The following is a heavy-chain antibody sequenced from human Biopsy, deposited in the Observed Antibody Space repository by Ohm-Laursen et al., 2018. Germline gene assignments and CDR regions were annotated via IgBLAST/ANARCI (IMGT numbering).Heavy chain of an antibody. J-gene: IGHJ6*02. CDR2: INQSGST. CDR1: GESSSGYF. CDR3: ARGSGYFKLDV. D-gene: IGHD5-12*01. Sequence: TLSLTCAVNGESSSGYFWNWIRQPPGKGLEWIGEINQSGSTKYNPSPKRRATLSADSSNSQFSLWLTSVTAADTAIYYCARGSGYFKLDVWGQGTTVTVSS. V-gene: IGHV4-34*01.